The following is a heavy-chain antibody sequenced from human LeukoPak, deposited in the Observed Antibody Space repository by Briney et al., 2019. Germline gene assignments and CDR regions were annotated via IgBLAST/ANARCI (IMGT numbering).Heavy chain of an antibody. J-gene: IGHJ4*02. V-gene: IGHV3-21*01. CDR3: ATLVHGPGWFFDR. Sequence: PGGSLRLSCAASGFTFSSYSMNWVRQAPGKGLEWVSSISSSSSYIYYADSVKGRFTISRDNAKNSLYLQMNSLRAEDTAVYYCATLVHGPGWFFDRWGQEPLVTVPS. CDR1: GFTFSSYS. CDR2: ISSSSSYI. D-gene: IGHD3-9*01.